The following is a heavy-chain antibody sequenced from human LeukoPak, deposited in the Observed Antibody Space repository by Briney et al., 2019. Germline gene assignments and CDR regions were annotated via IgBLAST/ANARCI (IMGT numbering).Heavy chain of an antibody. Sequence: SETLSLTCTVSGGSISSCYWSWIRQPPGKGLEWIGYIYYSGSTNYNPSLKSRVTISVDTSKNQFSLKLSSVTAADTAVYYCARDKGPIRVHHAFDIWGQGTMVTVSS. CDR3: ARDKGPIRVHHAFDI. CDR2: IYYSGST. V-gene: IGHV4-59*01. CDR1: GGSISSCY. J-gene: IGHJ3*02. D-gene: IGHD2-2*02.